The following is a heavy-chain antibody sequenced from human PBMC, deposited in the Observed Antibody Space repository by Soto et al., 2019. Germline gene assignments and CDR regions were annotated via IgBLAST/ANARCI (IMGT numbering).Heavy chain of an antibody. J-gene: IGHJ5*02. CDR1: GCTFSSYG. D-gene: IGHD3-10*01. Sequence: PSGSLRLTCAASGCTFSSYGMHWVRKAPGKGLGWVAAISYDVSNRYSADAVKGRFTISRDNTTKTLYLKMVSLRAEDTAVYSCGGSGRANFDPWGQGTLVTVSS. CDR3: GGSGRANFDP. V-gene: IGHV3-30-3*01. CDR2: ISYDVSNR.